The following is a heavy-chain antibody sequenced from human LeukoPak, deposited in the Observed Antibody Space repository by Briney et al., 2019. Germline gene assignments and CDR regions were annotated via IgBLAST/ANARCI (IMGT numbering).Heavy chain of an antibody. D-gene: IGHD1-26*01. J-gene: IGHJ3*02. V-gene: IGHV1-2*02. CDR2: INPNSGWT. Sequence: ASVKVSCEASGYTFTFYYMHGVRQPPGQGLEWMVCINPNSGWTNYAQKLQGRVTMTRDTSISTAYMEVSRLRSDDTAVYYCARDRSGSYRPADDAFDIWPRRTIVRVPS. CDR1: GYTFTFYY. CDR3: ARDRSGSYRPADDAFDI.